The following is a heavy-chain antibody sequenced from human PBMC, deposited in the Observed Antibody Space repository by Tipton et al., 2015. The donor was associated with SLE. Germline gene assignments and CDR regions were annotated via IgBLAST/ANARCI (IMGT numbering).Heavy chain of an antibody. D-gene: IGHD2-21*02. V-gene: IGHV3-21*03. CDR3: ARVGGDSWYFDL. CDR1: GFTFSSYS. J-gene: IGHJ2*01. CDR2: ISSSSSYI. Sequence: SLRLSCAASGFTFSSYSMNWVRQAPGKGLEWVSSISSSSSYIYYADSVKCRFTISRDNAKNSLYLQMNSLRAEDTAVYYCARVGGDSWYFDLWGRGTLVTVSS.